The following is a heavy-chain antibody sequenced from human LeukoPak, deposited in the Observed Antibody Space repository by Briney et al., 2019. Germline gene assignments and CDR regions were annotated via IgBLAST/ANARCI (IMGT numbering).Heavy chain of an antibody. CDR2: ISSSSSYI. J-gene: IGHJ4*02. V-gene: IGHV3-21*01. CDR3: ARASLPAFDY. CDR1: GFTFSSYS. Sequence: GGSLRLSCAASGFTFSSYSMSWVRQAPGKGLEWVSSISSSSSYIYYADSVKGRFTISRDNAKNSLYLQMNSLRAEDTAVYYCARASLPAFDYWGQGTLVTVSS.